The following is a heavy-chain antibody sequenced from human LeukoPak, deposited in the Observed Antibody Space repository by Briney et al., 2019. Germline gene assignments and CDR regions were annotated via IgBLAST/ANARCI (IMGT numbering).Heavy chain of an antibody. D-gene: IGHD3-10*01. Sequence: GGSLRLSCAAAEFSFSSYEMTWVRQTPGKGLEWLSYIDASGSLIVYADSVKGRFTISRDNAKNSLFLQMNSLRAEDTGIYYCAREKIAVFGDAFDIWGQGTRVTVSS. CDR1: EFSFSSYE. V-gene: IGHV3-48*03. J-gene: IGHJ3*02. CDR3: AREKIAVFGDAFDI. CDR2: IDASGSLI.